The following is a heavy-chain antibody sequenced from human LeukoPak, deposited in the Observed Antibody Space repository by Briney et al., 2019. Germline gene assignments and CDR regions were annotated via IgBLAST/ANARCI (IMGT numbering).Heavy chain of an antibody. Sequence: GSLRLSCAASGLTVSSNYMSWVRQAPGKGLEWVSVIYSGGSTYYADSVKGRFTISRDNSKNTLYLQMNSLRAEDTAVYYCARDILTGSIEVWGQGTLVTVSS. J-gene: IGHJ4*02. CDR2: IYSGGST. CDR1: GLTVSSNY. D-gene: IGHD3-9*01. V-gene: IGHV3-53*01. CDR3: ARDILTGSIEV.